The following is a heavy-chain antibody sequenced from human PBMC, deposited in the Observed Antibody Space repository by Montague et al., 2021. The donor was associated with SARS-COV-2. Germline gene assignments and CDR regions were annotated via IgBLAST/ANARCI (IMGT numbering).Heavy chain of an antibody. Sequence: TLSLTCAVYGGSLSGYYWSWIRQPPGKGLEWIGEINHRGTTNDNPSLKSRVTISVDTSKNQFSLKLSSVTAADTAVYYCARAQLDFDWLSMPSSHWFDPWGQGTLVTVSS. CDR1: GGSLSGYY. CDR3: ARAQLDFDWLSMPSSHWFDP. CDR2: INHRGTT. V-gene: IGHV4-34*09. D-gene: IGHD3-9*01. J-gene: IGHJ5*02.